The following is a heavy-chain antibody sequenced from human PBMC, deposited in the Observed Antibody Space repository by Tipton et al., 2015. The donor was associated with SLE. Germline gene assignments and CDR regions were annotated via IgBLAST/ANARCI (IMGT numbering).Heavy chain of an antibody. D-gene: IGHD1-26*01. V-gene: IGHV3-21*01. CDR2: ISSSSSYI. CDR1: GFTFSSYS. CDR3: ARGEGARYFDL. J-gene: IGHJ2*01. Sequence: SLRLSCAASGFTFSSYSMNWVRQAPGKGLEWVSSISSSSSYIYYADSVKGRFTISRDNAKNSLYLQMNSLRAEDTAVYYCARGEGARYFDLWGRGTLVTVSS.